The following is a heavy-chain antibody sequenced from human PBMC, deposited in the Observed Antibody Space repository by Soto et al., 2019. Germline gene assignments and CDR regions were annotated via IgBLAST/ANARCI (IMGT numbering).Heavy chain of an antibody. V-gene: IGHV3-23*01. J-gene: IGHJ6*02. CDR2: IGGSGRNT. D-gene: IGHD3-9*01. CDR1: GVTFSNHA. Sequence: GGSLRLCCAASGVTFSNHAMSWVRQAPGKGLEWVSGIGGSGRNTYYADSVKGRFTISRDNSQNTLFLQMNSLRAEDTAEYYCARVLRYFDTPYGMDVWGQGTTVTVSS. CDR3: ARVLRYFDTPYGMDV.